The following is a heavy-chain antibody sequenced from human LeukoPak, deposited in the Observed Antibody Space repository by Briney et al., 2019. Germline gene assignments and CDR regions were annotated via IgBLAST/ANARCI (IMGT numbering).Heavy chain of an antibody. CDR1: GFTFSSYA. D-gene: IGHD2-21*01. CDR3: ARDGDARGAFDI. J-gene: IGHJ3*02. CDR2: ISYDGSNK. V-gene: IGHV3-30-3*01. Sequence: GGSLRLSCAASGFTFSSYAMHWVRQAPGKGLEWVAVISYDGSNKYYADSVKGRFTISRDNSKNTLYLQMNSLRAEDTAVYYCARDGDARGAFDIWGQGTMVTVSS.